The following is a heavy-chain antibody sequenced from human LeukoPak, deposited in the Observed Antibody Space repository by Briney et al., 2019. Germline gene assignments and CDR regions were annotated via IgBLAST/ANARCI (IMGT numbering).Heavy chain of an antibody. V-gene: IGHV4-59*01. CDR3: AKSGFKTLDY. D-gene: IGHD5-12*01. CDR1: GGSISSYY. CDR2: IYYTGST. J-gene: IGHJ4*02. Sequence: PSETLSLTCTVSGGSISSYYWSWIRQPPGKGLEWIGYIYYTGSTDYNPSLKSRVTISVDTPKNQFSLKLSSVTAADTAVYYCAKSGFKTLDYWGQGTLVTVSS.